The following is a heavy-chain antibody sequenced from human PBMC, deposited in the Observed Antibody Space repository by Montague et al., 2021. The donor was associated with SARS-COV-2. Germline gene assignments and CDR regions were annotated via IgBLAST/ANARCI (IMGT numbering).Heavy chain of an antibody. CDR3: ARGRFDFGAGRQGTIDF. Sequence: SETLSLTCSVSGDSITNHYWSWIRQPAGKGLEWIGRTHFTGKTNFSPFFSSRLTMSADTSKNQFSLKLTSVTAADTAIYFCARGRFDFGAGRQGTIDFWGQGTLVTVSS. D-gene: IGHD3-10*01. CDR1: GDSITNHY. CDR2: THFTGKT. J-gene: IGHJ4*02. V-gene: IGHV4-4*07.